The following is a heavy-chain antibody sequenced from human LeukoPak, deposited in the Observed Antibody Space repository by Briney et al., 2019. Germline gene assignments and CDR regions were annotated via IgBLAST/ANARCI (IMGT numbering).Heavy chain of an antibody. Sequence: GGSLRLSCAASGFTFSSYGMSWVRQAPGKGLEWVSAISGSGGSTYYADSVKGRFTISRDNSKNTLYLQMNSLRAEDTAVYYCAKGGLWFGELYYFDYWGQGTLVTVSS. D-gene: IGHD3-10*01. CDR3: AKGGLWFGELYYFDY. CDR2: ISGSGGST. V-gene: IGHV3-23*01. CDR1: GFTFSSYG. J-gene: IGHJ4*02.